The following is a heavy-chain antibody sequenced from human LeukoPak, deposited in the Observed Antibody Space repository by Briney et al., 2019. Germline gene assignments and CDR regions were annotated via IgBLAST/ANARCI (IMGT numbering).Heavy chain of an antibody. J-gene: IGHJ4*02. V-gene: IGHV3-33*01. Sequence: SGGSLRLSCTASGFIFSNYGMHWVRQAPGKGLEWVAVIWYDGSNKYFGEPVKGRVTISRDNAENSLFLQMSSLRDEDTAVYYCARDSGSYHFDSCWGQGTLVTVSS. D-gene: IGHD1-26*01. CDR2: IWYDGSNK. CDR1: GFIFSNYG. CDR3: ARDSGSYHFDSC.